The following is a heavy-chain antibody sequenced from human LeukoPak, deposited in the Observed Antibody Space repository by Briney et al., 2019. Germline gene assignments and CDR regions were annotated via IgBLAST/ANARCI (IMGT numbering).Heavy chain of an antibody. CDR2: ISYDGSNK. V-gene: IGHV3-30*18. D-gene: IGHD6-19*01. J-gene: IGHJ4*02. CDR1: EFTFSSYG. Sequence: PGGSLRLSCAASEFTFSSYGMHWVRQAPGKGLEWVAAISYDGSNKYYADSVKGRFTISRDNSKNTLYLQMNSLRAEDTAVYYCAKSDSGWPNYFGYWGQGTLVTVSS. CDR3: AKSDSGWPNYFGY.